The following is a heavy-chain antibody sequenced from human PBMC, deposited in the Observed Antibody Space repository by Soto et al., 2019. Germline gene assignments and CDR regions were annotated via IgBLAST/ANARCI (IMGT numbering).Heavy chain of an antibody. V-gene: IGHV1-18*01. CDR1: GYTFTSYG. D-gene: IGHD1-1*01. J-gene: IGHJ4*02. Sequence: QVHLVQSGAEGKKPGASVKVSCKGSGYTFTSYGITWVRQAPGQGLEWKGWISAHTGNTDYAQKLQGRGTVTTDTSTSTAYMELRGLRSDDTAVYYCARGRYGDYWGQGALVTVSS. CDR3: ARGRYGDY. CDR2: ISAHTGNT.